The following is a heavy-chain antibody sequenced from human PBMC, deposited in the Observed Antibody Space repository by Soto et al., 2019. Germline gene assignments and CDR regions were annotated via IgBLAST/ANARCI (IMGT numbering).Heavy chain of an antibody. V-gene: IGHV3-21*01. D-gene: IGHD2-2*02. CDR1: GFTFSTYS. J-gene: IGHJ6*02. Sequence: GGSLRLSCAASGFTFSTYSINWVRQAPGKGLEWVSSISSRSDIYYADSVKGRFTISRDNAKNSVSLQMNSLRAEDTAVYYCAREYTAWPLAYGLDVWGQGTTVTVSS. CDR2: ISSRSDI. CDR3: AREYTAWPLAYGLDV.